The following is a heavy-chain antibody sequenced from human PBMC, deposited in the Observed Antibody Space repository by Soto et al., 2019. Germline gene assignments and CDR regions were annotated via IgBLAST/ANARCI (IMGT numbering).Heavy chain of an antibody. V-gene: IGHV1-2*02. CDR3: SQRGGVGVAGSAAFDM. CDR2: INPATGAA. CDR1: GYPVTAYY. D-gene: IGHD3-3*01. J-gene: IGHJ3*02. Sequence: QLHLVQSGAVVKKPGASVTVSCSASGYPVTAYYMHWVRQAPGRGLEWMGGINPATGAAKYTQTFQGRGTLTRAPPTGRVFVELGGPTSGGTARFSCSQRGGVGVAGSAAFDMWGQGTLVTVSS.